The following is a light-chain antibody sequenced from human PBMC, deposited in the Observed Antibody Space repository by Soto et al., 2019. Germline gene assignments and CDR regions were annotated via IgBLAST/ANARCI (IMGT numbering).Light chain of an antibody. Sequence: IGLTQSPGTLSLSPGERATLSSRARQSVSNNYLAWYQQKPGQAPRIRIYGASNRATGIPDRCSGSGSGTDFTLTISRLEPEDYAVYYCQQYGSSGTFGQATKVEIK. CDR2: GAS. J-gene: IGKJ1*01. CDR3: QQYGSSGT. CDR1: QSVSNNY. V-gene: IGKV3-20*01.